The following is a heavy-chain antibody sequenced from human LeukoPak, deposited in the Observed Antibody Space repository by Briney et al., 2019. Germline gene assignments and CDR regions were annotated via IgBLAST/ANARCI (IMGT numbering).Heavy chain of an antibody. CDR1: GFTFSSNA. CDR2: ISGSGRNT. CDR3: AKASCGGECYYAMDV. Sequence: GGSLRLSCAASGFTFSSNAMNWVRQAPGKGLQWVSHISGSGRNTYYTDSVKGRFTIPRDNSKNTLYLQMNSQRAEDTAVYYCAKASCGGECYYAMDVWGQGTTVTVSS. D-gene: IGHD2-21*01. J-gene: IGHJ6*02. V-gene: IGHV3-23*01.